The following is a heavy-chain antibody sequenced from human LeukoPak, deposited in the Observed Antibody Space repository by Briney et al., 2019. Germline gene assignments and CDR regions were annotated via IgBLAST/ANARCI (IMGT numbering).Heavy chain of an antibody. J-gene: IGHJ3*02. CDR1: GDSASINSAA. D-gene: IGHD6-13*01. CDR3: ARSGLAAAGTFHAFDI. Sequence: SQTLSLTRAISGDSASINSAAWNWIRQSRSSGLEWLGRTYYRSKRYNHYAVSVKHRLTSNPDTSKNQFSLQLNSVTPEDTAVYYGARSGLAAAGTFHAFDIWGQGTMVTVSS. V-gene: IGHV6-1*01. CDR2: TYYRSKRYN.